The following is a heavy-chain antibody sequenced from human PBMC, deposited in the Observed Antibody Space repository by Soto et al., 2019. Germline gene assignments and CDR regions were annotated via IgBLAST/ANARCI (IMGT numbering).Heavy chain of an antibody. CDR3: ARVFGSIDY. CDR1: GYPFTSYD. D-gene: IGHD2-21*01. V-gene: IGHV1-8*01. Sequence: SVKLSCKASGYPFTSYDINWVRQATGQGLEWMGWMNPNSGYTGYAQKFQGRVTMTRDTSISTAYMELSSLRSEDTAVYYCARVFGSIDYWGQGTLVTVSS. CDR2: MNPNSGYT. J-gene: IGHJ4*02.